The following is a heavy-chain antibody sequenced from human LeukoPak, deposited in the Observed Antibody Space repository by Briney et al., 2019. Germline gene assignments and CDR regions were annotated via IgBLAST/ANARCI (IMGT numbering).Heavy chain of an antibody. CDR3: ARGVAGPLYYYYYMDV. CDR1: GGSISSGGYY. D-gene: IGHD6-19*01. J-gene: IGHJ6*03. CDR2: IYYSGST. Sequence: SETLSLTCTVSGGSISSGGYYWSWIRQHPGKGLEWIVYIYYSGSTYYNPSLKSRVTISVDTSKNQFSLKLSSVTAADTAVYYCARGVAGPLYYYYYMDVWGKGTTVTVSS. V-gene: IGHV4-31*03.